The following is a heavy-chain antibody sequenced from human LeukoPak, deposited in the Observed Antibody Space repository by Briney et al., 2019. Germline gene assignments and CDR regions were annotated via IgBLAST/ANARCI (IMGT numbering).Heavy chain of an antibody. CDR1: GGSISSYY. Sequence: PSETLSLTCTVSGGSISSYYWSWIRQPPGKGLEWIGYIYYSGSTNYNPSLKSRVTISVDTSKNQFSLKLSSVTAADTAVYYRARHVDTAMVTFDYWGQGTLVTVSS. V-gene: IGHV4-59*08. CDR3: ARHVDTAMVTFDY. CDR2: IYYSGST. J-gene: IGHJ4*02. D-gene: IGHD5-18*01.